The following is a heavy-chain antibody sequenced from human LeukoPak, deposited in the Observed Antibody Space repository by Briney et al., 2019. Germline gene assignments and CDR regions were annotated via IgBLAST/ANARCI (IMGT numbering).Heavy chain of an antibody. Sequence: SETLSLTCAVYGGSFSGYYWSWIRQPPGKGLEWIGEINHSVSTNYNPSLKSRVTISVDTSKNQFSLKLSSVTAADTAVYYCARGQVAAAGHAFDYWGQGTLVTVSS. V-gene: IGHV4-34*01. CDR1: GGSFSGYY. CDR2: INHSVST. J-gene: IGHJ4*02. CDR3: ARGQVAAAGHAFDY. D-gene: IGHD6-13*01.